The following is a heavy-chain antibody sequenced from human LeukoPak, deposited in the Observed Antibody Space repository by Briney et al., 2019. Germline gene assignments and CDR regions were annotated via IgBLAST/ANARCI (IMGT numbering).Heavy chain of an antibody. J-gene: IGHJ4*02. CDR3: AKDGDWSGNKYYFDY. Sequence: GGSLRLSCAASGFTFSIYWMHWVRQAPGKGLVWVSRINSDGSSTSYADSVKGRFTISRDNAKNTLYLQMNSLRAEDTAVYYCAKDGDWSGNKYYFDYWGQGTLVTVSS. D-gene: IGHD2-21*02. V-gene: IGHV3-74*01. CDR1: GFTFSIYW. CDR2: INSDGSST.